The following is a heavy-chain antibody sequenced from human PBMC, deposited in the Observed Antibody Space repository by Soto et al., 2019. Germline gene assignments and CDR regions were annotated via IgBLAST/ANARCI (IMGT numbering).Heavy chain of an antibody. CDR2: IKSKTDGGTT. CDR1: GFTFSNAW. CDR3: TTEAVRDIVLMVYREDY. V-gene: IGHV3-15*01. Sequence: GGSLRLSCAASGFTFSNAWMSWVRQAPGKGLEWVGRIKSKTDGGTTDYAAPVKGRFTISRDDSKNTLYLQMNSLKTEDTAVYYCTTEAVRDIVLMVYREDYWGQGTLVTVSS. J-gene: IGHJ4*02. D-gene: IGHD2-8*01.